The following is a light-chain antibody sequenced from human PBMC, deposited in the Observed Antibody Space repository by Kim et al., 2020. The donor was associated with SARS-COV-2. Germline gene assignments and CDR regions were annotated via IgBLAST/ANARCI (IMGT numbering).Light chain of an antibody. V-gene: IGKV2-28*01. CDR3: MQALQTPRT. Sequence: DIVMTQSPLSLPVTPGEPASISCRSSQSLLHSNGYNYLDWYLQKPGQSPQLLIYLGSNRASGVPDRFSGSGSGTDFTLKISRVEPEDVGVHYCMQALQTPRTFGQGTKLEI. CDR2: LGS. CDR1: QSLLHSNGYNY. J-gene: IGKJ2*01.